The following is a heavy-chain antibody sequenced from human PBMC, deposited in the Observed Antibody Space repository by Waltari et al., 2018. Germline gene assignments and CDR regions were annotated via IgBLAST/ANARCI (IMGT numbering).Heavy chain of an antibody. CDR3: ARGASDSSSFFDY. V-gene: IGHV4-34*01. J-gene: IGHJ4*02. CDR2: INHSGST. D-gene: IGHD6-13*01. Sequence: HVHLQQWGPVLLQPSETLSPTCAVSAVSFSDYYWSWFRQPPGKGLEWIGEINHSGSTNYNPSLKSRVTISVDTSKNQFSLKLSSVTAADTAVYYCARGASDSSSFFDYWGQGTLVTVSS. CDR1: AVSFSDYY.